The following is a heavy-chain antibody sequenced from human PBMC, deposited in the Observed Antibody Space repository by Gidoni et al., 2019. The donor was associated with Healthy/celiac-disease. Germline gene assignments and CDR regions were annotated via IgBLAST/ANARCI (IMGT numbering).Heavy chain of an antibody. CDR1: GGTFSSYA. D-gene: IGHD2-21*01. CDR3: ARDPRPEDCGGDCYSAQYFDL. J-gene: IGHJ2*01. CDR2: LIPIFGTA. Sequence: QVQLVQSGAEVKKPGSSVKVSCKASGGTFSSYAISWVRQAPGQGLEWMGGLIPIFGTANYAQKFQGRVTITADKSTSTAYMELSSLRSEDTAVYYCARDPRPEDCGGDCYSAQYFDLWGRGTLVTVSS. V-gene: IGHV1-69*06.